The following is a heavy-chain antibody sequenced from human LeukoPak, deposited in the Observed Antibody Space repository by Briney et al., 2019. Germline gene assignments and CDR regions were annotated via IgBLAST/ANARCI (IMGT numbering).Heavy chain of an antibody. Sequence: SETLSLTCTVSGGSISSYYWSWIRQPAGQGLEWIGRIYTSGSTNYNPSLKSRVTISIDKSKNQFSLNLSSVTAADTAMYYCARVVVVATPVWYFDLWGRGTLVTVSS. CDR3: ARVVVVATPVWYFDL. D-gene: IGHD2-15*01. CDR1: GGSISSYY. CDR2: IYTSGST. V-gene: IGHV4-4*07. J-gene: IGHJ2*01.